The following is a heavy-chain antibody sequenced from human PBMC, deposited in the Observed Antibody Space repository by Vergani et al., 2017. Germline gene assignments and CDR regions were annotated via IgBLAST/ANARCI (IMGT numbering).Heavy chain of an antibody. V-gene: IGHV1-18*01. D-gene: IGHD4-11*01. Sequence: QVQLVQSGAEGKKPGASVKVSCKASGYTFTKFGITWVRQAPGQGLQWMGWISAYNANTNYAQKLQGRVTMTTDTSTSTAYMELRSLRSDDTAVYYCARTADDYHFDYWGQGTLVTVSS. J-gene: IGHJ4*02. CDR2: ISAYNANT. CDR1: GYTFTKFG. CDR3: ARTADDYHFDY.